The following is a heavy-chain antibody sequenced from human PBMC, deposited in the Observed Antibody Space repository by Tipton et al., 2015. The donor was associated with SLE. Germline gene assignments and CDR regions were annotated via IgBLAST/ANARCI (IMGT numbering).Heavy chain of an antibody. CDR2: IYTNRST. V-gene: IGHV4-4*07. J-gene: IGHJ4*02. CDR3: TRDGGVGATVW. Sequence: TLSLTCTVSGGSISSYYWSWIRQPAGKGLEWIGCIYTNRSTNYNPSLKSRVTMSVDTSKNQFSLKLSSVTAADTAVYYCTRDGGVGATVWWGQGTLVTVSS. CDR1: GGSISSYY. D-gene: IGHD1-26*01.